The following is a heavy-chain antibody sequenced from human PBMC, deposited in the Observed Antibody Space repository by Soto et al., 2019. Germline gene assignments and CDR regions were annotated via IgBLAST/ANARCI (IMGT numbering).Heavy chain of an antibody. CDR3: TATLGY. J-gene: IGHJ4*02. CDR2: IKRKTAGGTA. Sequence: PGGSLRLSCAASGFTFSNAWMSWVRQAPGKGLGWVGYIKRKTAGGTADYAAPVKGRFTISRDDSKNTLYLQMNSLKTEDTAVYYCTATLGYWGPGTLVTVSS. V-gene: IGHV3-15*01. D-gene: IGHD3-16*01. CDR1: GFTFSNAW.